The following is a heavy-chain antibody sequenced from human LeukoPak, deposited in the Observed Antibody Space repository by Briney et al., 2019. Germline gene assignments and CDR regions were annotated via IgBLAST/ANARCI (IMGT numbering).Heavy chain of an antibody. V-gene: IGHV4-39*07. CDR1: GGSLSSSSYY. CDR2: IYYSGST. J-gene: IGHJ4*02. D-gene: IGHD6-6*01. CDR3: ARYPPVIAARQDDY. Sequence: SETLSLTCTLSGGSLSSSSYYWGWIRQPPGKSLEWIESIYYSGSTYYNPSLKSRVTISVDTSKNQFSLKLRSVTAADAAVYYCARYPPVIAARQDDYWGQGTLVTVSS.